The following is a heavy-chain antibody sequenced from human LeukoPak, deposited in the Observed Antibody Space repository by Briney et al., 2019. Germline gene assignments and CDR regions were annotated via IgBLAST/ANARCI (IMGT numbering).Heavy chain of an antibody. CDR2: IEYDGSEK. Sequence: PGGSLRLSCAASGFTFSNYWMTWVRQAPGKGLEWVANIEYDGSEKYYVDSVKGRFTISRDKAKNSVSLQMSSLRAEDTAVYYCARDAARQPAYSSGWPRDSWGQGTLVTVSS. J-gene: IGHJ4*02. V-gene: IGHV3-7*01. CDR3: ARDAARQPAYSSGWPRDS. CDR1: GFTFSNYW. D-gene: IGHD6-19*01.